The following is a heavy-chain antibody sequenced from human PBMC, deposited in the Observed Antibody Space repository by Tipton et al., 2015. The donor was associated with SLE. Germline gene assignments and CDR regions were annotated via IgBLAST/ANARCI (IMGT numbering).Heavy chain of an antibody. V-gene: IGHV3-48*01. J-gene: IGHJ4*02. CDR1: GFTFSGYS. D-gene: IGHD6-6*01. CDR2: ISSSRSTI. CDR3: ARDLDSSLGY. Sequence: SLRLSCAASGFTFSGYSMNWVRQAPGKGLEWVSYISSSRSTIYYADSVKGRFTISRDNAKNSLYLQMNSLRAEDTAVYYCARDLDSSLGYWGQGTLVTVSS.